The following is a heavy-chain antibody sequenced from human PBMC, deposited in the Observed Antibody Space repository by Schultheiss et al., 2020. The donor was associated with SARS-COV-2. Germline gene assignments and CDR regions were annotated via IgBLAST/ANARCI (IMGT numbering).Heavy chain of an antibody. V-gene: IGHV4-34*01. Sequence: GSLRLSCAASGFTFSSYGMNWVRQAPGRGLEWIGEINHSGSTYYNPSLKSRVTISVDTSKNQFSLKLSSVTAADTAVYYCARDMADYYYGMDVWGQGTTVTVSS. CDR3: ARDMADYYYGMDV. J-gene: IGHJ6*02. CDR2: INHSGST. CDR1: GFTFSSYG. D-gene: IGHD5-24*01.